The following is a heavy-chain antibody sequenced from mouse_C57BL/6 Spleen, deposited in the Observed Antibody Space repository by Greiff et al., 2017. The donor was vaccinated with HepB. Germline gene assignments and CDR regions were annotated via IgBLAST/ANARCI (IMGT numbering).Heavy chain of an antibody. D-gene: IGHD1-1*01. CDR1: GYSITSGYY. V-gene: IGHV3-6*01. CDR3: ARAPPYYYGSSYFDY. Sequence: VQLKESGPGLVKPSQSLSLTCSVTGYSITSGYYWNWIRQFPGNKLEWMGYISYDGSNNYNPSLKNRISITRDTSKNQFFLKLNSVTTEDTATYYCARAPPYYYGSSYFDYWGQGTTLTVSS. J-gene: IGHJ2*01. CDR2: ISYDGSN.